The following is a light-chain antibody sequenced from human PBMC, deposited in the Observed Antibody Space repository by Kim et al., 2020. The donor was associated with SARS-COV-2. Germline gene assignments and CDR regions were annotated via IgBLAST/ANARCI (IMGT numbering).Light chain of an antibody. J-gene: IGLJ2*01. CDR3: QVGDSSSDHPWV. CDR1: NIGSKS. V-gene: IGLV3-21*04. CDR2: YDS. Sequence: SYELTQPPSVSVAPGKTARITCGGNNIGSKSVHWYQQKPGQAPVLVIYYDSDRPSGIPERFSGSNSGNTATLTISRVEAGDEADYYCQVGDSSSDHPWVF.